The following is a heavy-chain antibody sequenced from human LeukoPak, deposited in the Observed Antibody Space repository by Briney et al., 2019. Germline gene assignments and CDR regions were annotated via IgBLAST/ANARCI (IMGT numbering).Heavy chain of an antibody. CDR1: GFTFSSYT. CDR3: ARDPGTGVTGATSRGFDS. J-gene: IGHJ4*02. V-gene: IGHV3-21*01. Sequence: GGSLRLSCAASGFTFSSYTMHWVRQAPGKGLEWVSYFSTGSYIYYADSIKGRFAISRDNAKSSLYLQMSSLRAEDTAVYYCARDPGTGVTGATSRGFDSWGQGTLVTVSS. CDR2: FSTGSYI. D-gene: IGHD1-20*01.